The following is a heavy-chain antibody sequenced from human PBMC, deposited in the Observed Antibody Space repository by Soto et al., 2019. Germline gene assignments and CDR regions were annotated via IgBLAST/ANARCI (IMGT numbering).Heavy chain of an antibody. J-gene: IGHJ6*02. V-gene: IGHV1-69*01. CDR3: ARSQGSSTSLEIYYYYYHGMDV. Sequence: QVQLVQSGAEVQKPGSSVKVSCKASGGTFSSYAISWVRQAPGQGLEWMGGIIPISDTTNYAQKFQGRVMITADESTSTAYMELSSLRSEDTAVYYCARSQGSSTSLEIYYYYYHGMDVWGQGTTVTVSS. D-gene: IGHD2-2*01. CDR2: IIPISDTT. CDR1: GGTFSSYA.